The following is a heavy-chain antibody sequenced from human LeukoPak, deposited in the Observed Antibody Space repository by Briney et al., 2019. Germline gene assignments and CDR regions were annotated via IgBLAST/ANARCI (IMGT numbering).Heavy chain of an antibody. CDR2: INPSGGST. V-gene: IGHV1-46*01. D-gene: IGHD5-24*01. J-gene: IGHJ4*02. CDR1: GYTFTSYY. CDR3: ARGLRDGYNQPSINYDY. Sequence: ASVKVSCKASGYTFTSYYMHWVRQAPGQGLEWMGIINPSGGSTSYAQKFQGRVTMTRDMSTSTVYMELSSLRSEDTAVYYCARGLRDGYNQPSINYDYWGQGTLVTVSS.